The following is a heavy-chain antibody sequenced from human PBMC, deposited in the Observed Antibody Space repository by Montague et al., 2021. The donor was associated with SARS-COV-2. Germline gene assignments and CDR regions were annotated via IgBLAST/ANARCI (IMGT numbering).Heavy chain of an antibody. CDR1: GGSMSDYY. V-gene: IGHV4-59*01. J-gene: IGHJ4*02. CDR2: FSRSGGS. Sequence: SETLSLTCTVSGGSMSDYYWTWIRQPPGKGPEWIGYFSRSGGSNYSPSLRGRVTISLVTSRNQFSLQLSSVTAADTALYYCARVTQLVHCSSASCSPALYFDYWGQGSLVSVSS. CDR3: ARVTQLVHCSSASCSPALYFDY. D-gene: IGHD6-13*01.